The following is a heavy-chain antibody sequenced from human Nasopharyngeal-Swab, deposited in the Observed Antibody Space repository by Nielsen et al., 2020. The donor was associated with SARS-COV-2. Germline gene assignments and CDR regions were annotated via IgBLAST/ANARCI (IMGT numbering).Heavy chain of an antibody. CDR2: VSPNTGNS. CDR1: GYTFTNND. CDR3: ARGGVFGVVTTAHYYGMDV. J-gene: IGHJ6*01. Sequence: ASVKVSCKTSGYTFTNNDINWVRQATGQGLEWMGWVSPNTGNSGYAQRFQGRITLTTDTYISTAYMELSSLTSEDTAVYYCARGGVFGVVTTAHYYGMDVWGQGTTVTVSS. D-gene: IGHD3-3*01. V-gene: IGHV1-8*01.